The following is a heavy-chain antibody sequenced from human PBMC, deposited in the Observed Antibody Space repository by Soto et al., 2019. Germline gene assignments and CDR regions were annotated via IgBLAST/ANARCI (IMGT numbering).Heavy chain of an antibody. Sequence: SVTLALTCTVSGGSISSSSYYWGWIRQPPGKGLEWIGSIYYSGSTYYNPSLKSRVTISVDTSKNQFSLKLSSVTAADTAVYYCARGGLWFGVYYYGMDVWGQGTTVTVSS. V-gene: IGHV4-39*07. J-gene: IGHJ6*02. CDR2: IYYSGST. CDR3: ARGGLWFGVYYYGMDV. CDR1: GGSISSSSYY. D-gene: IGHD3-10*01.